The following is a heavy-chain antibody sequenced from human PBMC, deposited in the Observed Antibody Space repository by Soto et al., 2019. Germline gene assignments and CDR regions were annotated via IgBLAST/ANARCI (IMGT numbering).Heavy chain of an antibody. J-gene: IGHJ4*02. D-gene: IGHD2-15*01. V-gene: IGHV3-30*18. CDR2: ISYDGSNK. Sequence: GGSLRLSCAASGFTFSSYGMHWVRQAPGKGLEWVAVISYDGSNKYYADSVKGRFTISRDNSKNTLYLQMNSLRAEDTAVYYCAKGLWGYCSGGSCRNEDYWGQGTLVTVSS. CDR3: AKGLWGYCSGGSCRNEDY. CDR1: GFTFSSYG.